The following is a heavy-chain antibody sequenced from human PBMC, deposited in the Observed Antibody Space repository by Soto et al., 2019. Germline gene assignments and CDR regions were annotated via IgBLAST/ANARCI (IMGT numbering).Heavy chain of an antibody. CDR3: DRGREVCPAARISNGLDP. D-gene: IGHD2-15*01. CDR1: GFTFTCCAIT. CDR2: IFRGGSN. Sequence: LRLSCAASGFTFTCCAITWVRLAPAQGLGLEWIGYIFRGGSNYSNPALRSRVTTSVDRSRTQYALKKSSVTDANTAVYDGDRGREVCPAARISNGLDPWGQGARVTVYS. J-gene: IGHJ5*02. V-gene: IGHV4-30-2*01.